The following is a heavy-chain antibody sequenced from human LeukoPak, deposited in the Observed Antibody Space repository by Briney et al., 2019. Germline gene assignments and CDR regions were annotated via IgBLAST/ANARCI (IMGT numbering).Heavy chain of an antibody. Sequence: PSETLSLTCTVSGGSISSSSYYWGWIRQPPGKGLEWIGSIYYSGSTYYNPSLKSRVTISVDTSKNQFSLKLSSVTAADTAVYYCASFPEQYSLIDYWGQGTLVTVSS. J-gene: IGHJ4*02. CDR3: ASFPEQYSLIDY. D-gene: IGHD5-12*01. CDR1: GGSISSSSYY. V-gene: IGHV4-39*01. CDR2: IYYSGST.